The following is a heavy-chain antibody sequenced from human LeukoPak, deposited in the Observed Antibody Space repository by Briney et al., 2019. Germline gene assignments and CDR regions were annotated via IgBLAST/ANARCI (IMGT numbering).Heavy chain of an antibody. Sequence: PGGSLRLSCAASGFTFSSYAMHWVRQAPGKGLEWVAVISYDGSNKYYADSVKGRFTISRDNSKNTLYLQMNSLRAEDTAVYYCAVMGSSFDYWGQGTLVTVSS. D-gene: IGHD6-6*01. CDR1: GFTFSSYA. CDR2: ISYDGSNK. CDR3: AVMGSSFDY. V-gene: IGHV3-30*04. J-gene: IGHJ4*02.